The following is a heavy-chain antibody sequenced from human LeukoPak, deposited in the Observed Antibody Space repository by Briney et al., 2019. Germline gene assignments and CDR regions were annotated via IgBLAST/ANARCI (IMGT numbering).Heavy chain of an antibody. D-gene: IGHD3-10*01. V-gene: IGHV3-48*02. CDR2: ISSSSSII. CDR3: TRESSYAFDI. CDR1: GFTFSGYS. J-gene: IGHJ3*02. Sequence: QPGGSLRLSCVLSGFTFSGYSMTWVRQAPGEGLEWLSYISSSSSIIHYADSVKGRFTISRDNAKHSPYLQMNSLRDEDTAVYYCTRESSYAFDIWGQGTMVTVS.